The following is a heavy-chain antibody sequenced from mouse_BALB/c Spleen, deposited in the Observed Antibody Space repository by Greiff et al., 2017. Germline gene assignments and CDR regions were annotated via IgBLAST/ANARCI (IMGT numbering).Heavy chain of an antibody. CDR3: AREGGYYAMDY. J-gene: IGHJ4*01. Sequence: EVQRVESGPGLVKPSQSLSLTCSVTGYSITSGYYWNWIRQFPGNKLEWMGYISYDGSNNYNPSLKNRISITRDTSKNQFFLKLNSVTTEDTATYYCAREGGYYAMDYWGQGTSVTVSS. V-gene: IGHV3-6*02. CDR1: GYSITSGYY. CDR2: ISYDGSN. D-gene: IGHD1-1*02.